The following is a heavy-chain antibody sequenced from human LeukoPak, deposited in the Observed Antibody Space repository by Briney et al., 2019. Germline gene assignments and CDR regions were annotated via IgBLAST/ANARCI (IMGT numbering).Heavy chain of an antibody. J-gene: IGHJ4*02. CDR3: ARVGFQNILLWPYDY. CDR2: IKQDGSEK. D-gene: IGHD2-15*01. Sequence: GGSLRLSCAASGFTFSNYWMSWVRQAPGKGLEWVANIKQDGSEKCYVDSVKGRFTISRDNAKNSLYLQMNSLRAADTAVYFCARVGFQNILLWPYDYWDQGTLVTVSS. CDR1: GFTFSNYW. V-gene: IGHV3-7*01.